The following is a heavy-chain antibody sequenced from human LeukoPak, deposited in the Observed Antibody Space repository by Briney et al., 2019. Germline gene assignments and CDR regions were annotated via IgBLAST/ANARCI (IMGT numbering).Heavy chain of an antibody. CDR1: GGSISPYI. CDR3: ARVDGSWPSIWFDP. CDR2: NSYNGNT. D-gene: IGHD6-13*01. V-gene: IGHV4-59*01. Sequence: SETLSLTCSVSGGSISPYIWSWIRQPPGKGLEWIAYNSYNGNTNYSPSLKSRVTISVDTSKNQFSLRLSSVTAADTAVYFCARVDGSWPSIWFDPWGQGTLVTVSS. J-gene: IGHJ5*01.